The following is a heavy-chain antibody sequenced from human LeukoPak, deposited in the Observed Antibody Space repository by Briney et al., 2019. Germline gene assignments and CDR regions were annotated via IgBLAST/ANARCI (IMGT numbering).Heavy chain of an antibody. CDR2: VTDSGAAT. V-gene: IGHV3-23*01. CDR1: GFSFSSYA. CDR3: ARHRFGHLFDS. D-gene: IGHD3-16*01. J-gene: IGHJ4*02. Sequence: AGGSLRLSCAGSGFSFSSYAMSWVRQAPGKGLEWVSAVTDSGAATYYADSVKGRFTISRDNSNNTVFLHMNSLRAEDTAVYYCARHRFGHLFDSWGQGTLVIVSS.